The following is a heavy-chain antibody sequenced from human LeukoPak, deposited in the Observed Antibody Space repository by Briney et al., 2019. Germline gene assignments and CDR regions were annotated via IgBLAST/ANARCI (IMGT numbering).Heavy chain of an antibody. CDR2: IYYSGST. CDR3: AGVLWGIQLWFFDY. CDR1: GGSISSSSYY. V-gene: IGHV4-39*07. D-gene: IGHD5-18*01. Sequence: KTSETLSLTCTVSGGSISSSSYYWGWIRQPPGKGLEWIGSIYYSGSTYYNPSLKSRVTISVDTSKNQFSLKLSSVTAADTAVYYCAGVLWGIQLWFFDYWGQGTLVTVSS. J-gene: IGHJ4*02.